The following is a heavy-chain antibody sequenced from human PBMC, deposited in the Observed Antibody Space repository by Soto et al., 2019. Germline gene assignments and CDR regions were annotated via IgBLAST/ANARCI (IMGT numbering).Heavy chain of an antibody. D-gene: IGHD6-13*01. J-gene: IGHJ5*02. V-gene: IGHV4-59*01. Sequence: PLETLSLTCTVSGGSISSYYWSWIRQPPGKGLEWIGYIYYSGSTNYNPSLKSRVTISVDTSKNQFSLKLSSVTAADTAVYYCARKAAAGYNWFDPWGQGTLVTVSS. CDR3: ARKAAAGYNWFDP. CDR2: IYYSGST. CDR1: GGSISSYY.